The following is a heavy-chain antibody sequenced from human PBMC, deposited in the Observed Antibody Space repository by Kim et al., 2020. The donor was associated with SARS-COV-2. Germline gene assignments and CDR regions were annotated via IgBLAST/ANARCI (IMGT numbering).Heavy chain of an antibody. J-gene: IGHJ6*02. Sequence: GGSLRLSCVASGFTFDTYAMSSVRQAPGKGLEWVSVISGGAVNKFYADSVRGRFTISRDNFKNTLYLQMNSLRDEDTALYYCAKMVIMDGYNYFYYYAMDVWGQGTTVTVSS. V-gene: IGHV3-23*01. D-gene: IGHD2-21*01. CDR2: ISGGAVNK. CDR1: GFTFDTYA. CDR3: AKMVIMDGYNYFYYYAMDV.